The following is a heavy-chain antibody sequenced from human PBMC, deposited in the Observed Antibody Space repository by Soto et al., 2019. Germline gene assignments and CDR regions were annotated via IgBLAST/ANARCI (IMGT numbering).Heavy chain of an antibody. Sequence: QVRLVQSGSEVKKPGASVKVSCKASGYTFTSYGFSWVRQAPGQGLEWVGWISAHHGDTNYTQKFQGRVTMTTDTSTSTASMEPWSLRSDDTAVYYCARDTMVTSNWFDTWGQGTLVTVSS. CDR2: ISAHHGDT. CDR3: ARDTMVTSNWFDT. CDR1: GYTFTSYG. D-gene: IGHD4-17*01. V-gene: IGHV1-18*01. J-gene: IGHJ5*02.